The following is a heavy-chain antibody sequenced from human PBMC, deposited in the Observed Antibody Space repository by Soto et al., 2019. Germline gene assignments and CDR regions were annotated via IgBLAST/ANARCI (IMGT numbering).Heavy chain of an antibody. J-gene: IGHJ6*02. D-gene: IGHD3-3*01. CDR3: ATAYEHVLRFLEWSHYGMDV. Sequence: QVQLVESGGGVVQPGRSLRLYCAASGFTFSSYGMHWVRQAPGKGLEWVAVIWYDGSNKYYADSVKGRFTISRDNSKNTLYLQMNSLRAEDTAVYYCATAYEHVLRFLEWSHYGMDVWGQGTTVTVSS. CDR2: IWYDGSNK. CDR1: GFTFSSYG. V-gene: IGHV3-33*01.